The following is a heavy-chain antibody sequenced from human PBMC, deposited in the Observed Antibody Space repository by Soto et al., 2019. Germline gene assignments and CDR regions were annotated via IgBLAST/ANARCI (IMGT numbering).Heavy chain of an antibody. CDR2: IKSKTDGGTT. D-gene: IGHD3-22*01. CDR1: GFTFSNAW. CDR3: TTPYYYDSSGYDAFDI. Sequence: GGSLRLSCAASGFTFSNAWMNWVRQAPGKGLEWVGRIKSKTDGGTTDYAAPVKGRFPISRDDSKNTLYLQMNSLKTEDTAVYYCTTPYYYDSSGYDAFDIWGQGTMVTVSS. J-gene: IGHJ3*02. V-gene: IGHV3-15*07.